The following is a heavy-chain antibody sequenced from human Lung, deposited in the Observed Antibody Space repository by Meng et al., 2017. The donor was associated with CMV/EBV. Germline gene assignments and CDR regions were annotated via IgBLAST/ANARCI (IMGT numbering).Heavy chain of an antibody. CDR3: AKDRIAVVPKGGLIRPRVDYYYGMDV. CDR2: IRYDGSNK. D-gene: IGHD6-19*01. V-gene: IGHV3-30*02. Sequence: GGSLRLXCVASGFTFSRNAMHWVRQAPGKGLEWVAFIRYDGSNKYYANSAKGRFTISRDNSKNTVYVQMNSLRAEDTAVYYCAKDRIAVVPKGGLIRPRVDYYYGMDVWGQGXTVTVSS. J-gene: IGHJ6*02. CDR1: GFTFSRNA.